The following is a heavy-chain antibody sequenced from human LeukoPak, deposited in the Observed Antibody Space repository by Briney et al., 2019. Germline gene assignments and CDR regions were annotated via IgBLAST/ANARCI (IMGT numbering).Heavy chain of an antibody. V-gene: IGHV3-33*01. Sequence: GGSLRLSCAASGFTFSNYGMHWVRQAPGKGLEWVAVIRYDGTNKYYADSVKGRFTISRDNSKNTLYLQMNSLRADDTAVYYCARVKVEMATIGWLDPWGQGTLVTVSS. CDR2: IRYDGTNK. J-gene: IGHJ5*02. CDR3: ARVKVEMATIGWLDP. CDR1: GFTFSNYG. D-gene: IGHD5-24*01.